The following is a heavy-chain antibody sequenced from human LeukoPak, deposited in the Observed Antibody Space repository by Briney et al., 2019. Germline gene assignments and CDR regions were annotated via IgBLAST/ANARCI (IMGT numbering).Heavy chain of an antibody. V-gene: IGHV3-21*01. D-gene: IGHD1-26*01. Sequence: GGSLRLSCAASGFTFSSYNMNWVRQAPGKGLEWVSSISSSSTYIYYADSVKGRFTISRDNAKKSLYLQMNSLRAEDTAVYYCARDQGGSDPYYFDYCGQGTLVTVSS. CDR3: ARDQGGSDPYYFDY. CDR1: GFTFSSYN. CDR2: ISSSSTYI. J-gene: IGHJ4*02.